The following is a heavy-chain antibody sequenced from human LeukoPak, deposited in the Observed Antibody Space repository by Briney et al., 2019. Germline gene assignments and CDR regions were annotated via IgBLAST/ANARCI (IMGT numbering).Heavy chain of an antibody. D-gene: IGHD1-26*01. CDR1: GYIFTDYY. CDR3: ARLSGLGPDSPWELDR. J-gene: IGHJ4*02. V-gene: IGHV1-18*04. Sequence: ASVKVSCKASGYIFTDYYMHWVRQAPGQGLEWMGWISAYNGNTNYAQKVKGRVTMTTDTSTSTAYMELRSLRSDDTAVYYCARLSGLGPDSPWELDRWGQGTLVTVSS. CDR2: ISAYNGNT.